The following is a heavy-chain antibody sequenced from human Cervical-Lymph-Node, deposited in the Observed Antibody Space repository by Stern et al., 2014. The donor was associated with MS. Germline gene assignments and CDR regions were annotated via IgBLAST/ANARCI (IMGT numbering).Heavy chain of an antibody. V-gene: IGHV4-59*01. Sequence: QLQLQESGPGLVKPSETLSLTCTVSGGSISSYYWSWIRQHPGQGLERLGHIYLSGSHTYNPSLKSRVTISVDTSKNQFSLKLSSVTAADTAVYYCARGAGWFDPWGQGTLVTVSS. CDR2: IYLSGSH. CDR1: GGSISSYY. J-gene: IGHJ5*02. CDR3: ARGAGWFDP.